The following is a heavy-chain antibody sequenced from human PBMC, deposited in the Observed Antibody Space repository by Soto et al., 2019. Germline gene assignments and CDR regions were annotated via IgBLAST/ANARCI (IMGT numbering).Heavy chain of an antibody. CDR1: GFTFSSYG. CDR2: IWYDGSNK. V-gene: IGHV3-33*01. CDR3: ARVRQQLVHGEDGFDP. D-gene: IGHD6-13*01. J-gene: IGHJ5*02. Sequence: PGGSLRLSCAASGFTFSSYGMHWVRQAPGKGLEWVAVIWYDGSNKYYADSVKGRFTISRDNSKNTLYLQMNSLRAEDTAVYYCARVRQQLVHGEDGFDPWGQGXLVTVSS.